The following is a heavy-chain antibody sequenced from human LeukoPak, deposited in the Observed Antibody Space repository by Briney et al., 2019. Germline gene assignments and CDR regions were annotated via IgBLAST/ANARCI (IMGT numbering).Heavy chain of an antibody. CDR3: ARSVGGSGSYWFDP. V-gene: IGHV1-18*01. CDR2: ISAYNGNT. J-gene: IGHJ5*02. D-gene: IGHD3-10*01. CDR1: GYTFTSYG. Sequence: ASVKVSCKASGYTFTSYGISWVRQAPGQGHEWMGWISAYNGNTNYAQKLQGRVTMTTDTSTSTAYMELRSLRSDDTAVYYCARSVGGSGSYWFDPWGQGTLVTVSS.